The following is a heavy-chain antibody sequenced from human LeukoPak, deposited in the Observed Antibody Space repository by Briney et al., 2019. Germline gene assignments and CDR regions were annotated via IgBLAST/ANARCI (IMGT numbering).Heavy chain of an antibody. D-gene: IGHD6-13*01. CDR1: GFTFSNYW. V-gene: IGHV3-74*01. CDR2: IRSEGSST. Sequence: GGSLRLSCAASGFTFSNYWMHWVRPAPRKGLVWVSRIRSEGSSTTYADSVNVRFTISRDNAQSKLYLQMTSLRAEDTAVYYCARAITTSSSPGYWGQGTLVSVSS. CDR3: ARAITTSSSPGY. J-gene: IGHJ4*02.